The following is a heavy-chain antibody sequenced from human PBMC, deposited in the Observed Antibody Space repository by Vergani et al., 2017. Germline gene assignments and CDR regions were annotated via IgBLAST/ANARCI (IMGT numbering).Heavy chain of an antibody. Sequence: QVQLVQSGAEVKKPGASVKVSCKASGYTFTGYYMHWVRQAPGQGLEWMGWINPNSGGTNYVQKFQGRVTMTRDTSISTAYMELGRLRSDDTAVYYCARVGVGAPGWFDPWGQGTLVTVSS. J-gene: IGHJ5*02. CDR2: INPNSGGT. CDR3: ARVGVGAPGWFDP. D-gene: IGHD1-26*01. CDR1: GYTFTGYY. V-gene: IGHV1-2*02.